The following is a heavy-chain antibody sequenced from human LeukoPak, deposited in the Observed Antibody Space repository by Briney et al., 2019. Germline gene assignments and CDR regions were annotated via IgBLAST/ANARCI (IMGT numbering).Heavy chain of an antibody. J-gene: IGHJ6*03. CDR3: ARVLRYCSGGNCYSGGLGYMDV. CDR1: GFTFRDYG. Sequence: PGGSLRLSCAASGFTFRDYGMSWVRQAPGKGLEWVSSIDNAGVDTHYADSVKGRFTISRDNAKNSLFLQMNSLRAEDTAVYYCARVLRYCSGGNCYSGGLGYMDVWGKGTTVTISS. CDR2: IDNAGVDT. V-gene: IGHV3-11*01. D-gene: IGHD2-15*01.